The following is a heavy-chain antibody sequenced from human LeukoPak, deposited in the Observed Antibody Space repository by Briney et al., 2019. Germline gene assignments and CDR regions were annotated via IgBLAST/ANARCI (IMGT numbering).Heavy chain of an antibody. V-gene: IGHV1-2*02. Sequence: ASVKVSCKASGYTFTSYGISWVRQAPGQGLEWMGWINPKSPGTNYAQKFQGRVTMTRDTSISTAYMELSSLTSDDTAVYYCARDPAQSYYTDVWGIGTTVTVSS. J-gene: IGHJ6*03. CDR1: GYTFTSYG. CDR2: INPKSPGT. CDR3: ARDPAQSYYTDV.